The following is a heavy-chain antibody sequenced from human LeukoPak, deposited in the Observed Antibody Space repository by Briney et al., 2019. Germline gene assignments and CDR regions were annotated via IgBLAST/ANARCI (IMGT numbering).Heavy chain of an antibody. J-gene: IGHJ6*04. CDR3: AKCVAGPYYYYYGMDV. CDR2: ISSNGDNT. CDR1: GFTFSTYV. V-gene: IGHV3-64*04. Sequence: PGGSLRLSCSVSGFTFSTYVMHWVRQAPGKGLEYVSAISSNGDNTYYADSVKGRFTISRDNSKNTLYLQMNSLRAEDTAVYYCAKCVAGPYYYYYGMDVWGKGTTVTVSS. D-gene: IGHD3-10*01.